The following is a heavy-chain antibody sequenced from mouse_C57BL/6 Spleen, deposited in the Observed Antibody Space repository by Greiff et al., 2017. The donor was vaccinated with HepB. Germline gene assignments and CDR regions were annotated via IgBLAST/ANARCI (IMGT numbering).Heavy chain of an antibody. Sequence: EVKLVESGPGMVKPSQSLSLTCTVTGYSITSGYDWHWIRHFPGNKLEWMGYISYSGSTNYNPSLKSRISITHDTSKNHFFLKLNSVTTEDTATYYCARGDYGKDAMDYWGQGTSVTVSS. CDR2: ISYSGST. CDR1: GYSITSGYD. J-gene: IGHJ4*01. CDR3: ARGDYGKDAMDY. D-gene: IGHD1-1*01. V-gene: IGHV3-1*01.